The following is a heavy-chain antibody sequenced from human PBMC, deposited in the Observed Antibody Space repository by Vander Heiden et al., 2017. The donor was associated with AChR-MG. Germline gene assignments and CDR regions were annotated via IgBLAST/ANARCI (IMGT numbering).Heavy chain of an antibody. J-gene: IGHJ3*02. Sequence: EVQLVESGGGLVKPGGSLRLSCAASGFTFRSYSMNWVRQAPGKGLEWVSSISSSSSYIYYADSVKGRFTISRDNAKNSLYLQMNSLRAEDTAVYYCAREPKRLGRDAFDIWGQGTMVTVSS. CDR1: GFTFRSYS. V-gene: IGHV3-21*01. CDR2: ISSSSSYI. CDR3: AREPKRLGRDAFDI.